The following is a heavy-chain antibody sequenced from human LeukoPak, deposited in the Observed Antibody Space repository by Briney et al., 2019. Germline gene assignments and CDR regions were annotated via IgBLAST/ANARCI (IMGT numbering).Heavy chain of an antibody. CDR1: GGSISSYY. V-gene: IGHV4-59*08. D-gene: IGHD3-10*01. Sequence: SETPSLTCTVSGGSISSYYWSWIRQPPGKGLEWIGEIYYSGSANYNPSLKSRVTISVDTSKNQFSLKLSSVTAADTAMYYCARMYYYGSGSTKLGDYWGQGTLVTVSS. J-gene: IGHJ4*02. CDR2: IYYSGSA. CDR3: ARMYYYGSGSTKLGDY.